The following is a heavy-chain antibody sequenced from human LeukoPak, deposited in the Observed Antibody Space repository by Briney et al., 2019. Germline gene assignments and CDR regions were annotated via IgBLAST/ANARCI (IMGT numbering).Heavy chain of an antibody. CDR2: ISSSSSTI. CDR3: AREEGYSNYGYYYMDV. V-gene: IGHV3-48*01. Sequence: GSLRLSCAASGFTFSSYWMHWVRQAPGKGLEWVSYISSSSSTIYYADSVKGRFTISRDNAKNSLYLQMNSLRAEDTAVYYCAREEGYSNYGYYYMDVWGKGTTVTVSS. J-gene: IGHJ6*03. D-gene: IGHD4-11*01. CDR1: GFTFSSYW.